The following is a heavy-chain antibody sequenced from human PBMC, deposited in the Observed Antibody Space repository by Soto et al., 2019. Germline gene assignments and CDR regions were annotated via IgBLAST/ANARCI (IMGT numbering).Heavy chain of an antibody. V-gene: IGHV3-30-3*01. J-gene: IGHJ6*02. CDR3: ARDIVLMVYAKYYYYYGMDV. CDR1: GFTFSSYA. CDR2: ISYDGSNK. Sequence: GGSLRLSCAASGFTFSSYAMHWVRQAPGKGLEWVAVISYDGSNKYYADSVKGRFTISRDNSKNTLYLQMNSLRAEDTAVYYCARDIVLMVYAKYYYYYGMDVWGQGTTVTVSS. D-gene: IGHD2-8*01.